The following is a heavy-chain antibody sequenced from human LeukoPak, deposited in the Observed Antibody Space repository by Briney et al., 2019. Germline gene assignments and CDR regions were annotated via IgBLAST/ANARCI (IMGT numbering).Heavy chain of an antibody. CDR3: ARDGTLLDYDFWSGYRADNWFDP. CDR1: GFTFSSYT. CDR2: ISGSNSYI. J-gene: IGHJ5*02. Sequence: TGGSLRLSCAASGFTFSSYTMHWIRQAPGKGLEWVSSISGSNSYIFYADSVKGRFTVSRDNAKDSLYLQMNSLRDEDTAVYYCARDGTLLDYDFWSGYRADNWFDPWGQGTLVTVSS. D-gene: IGHD3-3*01. V-gene: IGHV3-21*01.